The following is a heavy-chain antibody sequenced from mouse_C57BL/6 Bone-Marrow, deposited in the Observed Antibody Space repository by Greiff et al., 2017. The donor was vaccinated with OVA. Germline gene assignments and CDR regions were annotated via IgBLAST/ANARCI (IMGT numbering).Heavy chain of an antibody. V-gene: IGHV1-54*01. D-gene: IGHD2-5*01. CDR2: INPGSGGT. Sequence: VQLQQSGAELVRPGPSVKVSCKASGYAFTNYLIEWVKQRPGQGLEWIGVINPGSGGTNYNEKFKGKATLTADKSSSTAYMQLSSLTSEDSAVYFCARGGDYSNPRWYFDVWGTGTTVTVSS. CDR1: GYAFTNYL. J-gene: IGHJ1*03. CDR3: ARGGDYSNPRWYFDV.